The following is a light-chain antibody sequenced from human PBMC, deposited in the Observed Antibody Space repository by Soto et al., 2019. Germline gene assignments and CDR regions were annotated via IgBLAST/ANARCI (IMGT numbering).Light chain of an antibody. V-gene: IGKV3D-15*01. Sequence: EIVMTQSPATLSVSPGDRATLSCRASQSVGKNLAWYQQKPGQAPRLLVYGASTRATDIPPRFSGSGSGTEFSLTISSLQSEDFAVYYCHQYNDWPPMYTFGQGTKLEIK. CDR3: HQYNDWPPMYT. CDR2: GAS. CDR1: QSVGKN. J-gene: IGKJ2*01.